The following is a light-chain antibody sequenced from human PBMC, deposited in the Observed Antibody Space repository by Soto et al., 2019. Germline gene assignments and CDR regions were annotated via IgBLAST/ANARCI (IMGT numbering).Light chain of an antibody. CDR2: AAS. CDR1: QSISNY. CDR3: HQADSLFT. Sequence: DIQITQSPSSLSASVGDRVTITCRASQSISNYVNWYQQKPGKAPKLLIYAASTLRSGVPTRFSGSGTGTDFTLTITSLQPEDFATYYCHQADSLFTFGPGTKVDI. J-gene: IGKJ3*01. V-gene: IGKV1-39*01.